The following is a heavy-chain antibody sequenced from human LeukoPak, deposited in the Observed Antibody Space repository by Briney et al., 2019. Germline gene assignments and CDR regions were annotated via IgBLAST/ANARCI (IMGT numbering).Heavy chain of an antibody. D-gene: IGHD2-15*01. CDR3: ARSLKASGGSCYRY. CDR1: GYTFTSYG. V-gene: IGHV1-18*01. CDR2: ISAYNGNT. J-gene: IGHJ4*02. Sequence: GESLKISCKGSGYTFTSYGISWVRPAPGQGLEWMGWISAYNGNTNYAQKLQGRVTITTDTSTSTAYMELRSLRSDDTAVYYCARSLKASGGSCYRYWGQGTLVTVSS.